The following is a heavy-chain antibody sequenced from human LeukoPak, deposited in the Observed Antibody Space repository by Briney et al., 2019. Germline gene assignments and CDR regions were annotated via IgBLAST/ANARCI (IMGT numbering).Heavy chain of an antibody. D-gene: IGHD6-25*01. Sequence: ASVKVSCKASGYSFSYFGTNWVRQAPGQGLEWIGWINCYNGNTNYAQKSEGRLTLTTDTATSTVYMELRNLRYDDTAVYYCARSLDAAAGLANFDYWGQGTRVTVSS. V-gene: IGHV1-18*01. CDR2: INCYNGNT. CDR3: ARSLDAAAGLANFDY. J-gene: IGHJ4*02. CDR1: GYSFSYFG.